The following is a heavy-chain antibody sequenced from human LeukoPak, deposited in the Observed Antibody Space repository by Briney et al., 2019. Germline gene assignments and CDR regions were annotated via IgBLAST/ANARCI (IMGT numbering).Heavy chain of an antibody. D-gene: IGHD4-17*01. V-gene: IGHV4-34*01. CDR3: ARAGVTTVTTGSPFDY. CDR2: INHSGST. J-gene: IGHJ4*02. CDR1: GGSFSVYY. Sequence: ADTLSLTCALYGGSFSVYYWSWTRQPPGRGLGWIGEINHSGSTNYTPPLKGRVTISVDTTKNQFSLKLSSVTAADTAVYYCARAGVTTVTTGSPFDYWGQGTLVTVSS.